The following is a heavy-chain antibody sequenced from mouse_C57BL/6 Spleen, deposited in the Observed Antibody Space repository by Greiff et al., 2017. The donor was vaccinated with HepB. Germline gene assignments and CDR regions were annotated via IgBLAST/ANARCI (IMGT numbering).Heavy chain of an antibody. CDR2: ISSGGSYT. J-gene: IGHJ1*03. D-gene: IGHD1-1*01. Sequence: EVQLVESGGDLVKPGGSLKLSCAASGFTFSSYGMSWVRQTPDKRLEWVATISSGGSYTYYPDSVKGRFTISRDNTKNTLYLQMSSLKSEDTAMYYCAGHCDYNGDWYFDVWGTGTTVTVSS. CDR3: AGHCDYNGDWYFDV. V-gene: IGHV5-6*01. CDR1: GFTFSSYG.